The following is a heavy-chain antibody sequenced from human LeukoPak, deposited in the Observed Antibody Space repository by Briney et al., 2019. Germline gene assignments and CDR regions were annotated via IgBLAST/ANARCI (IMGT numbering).Heavy chain of an antibody. CDR1: GFTFSSYA. D-gene: IGHD4/OR15-4a*01. Sequence: GGSLRLSCAASGFTFSSYAMHWVRQAPGKGLEWVAVISYDGSNKYYADSVKGRFTVSRDSSKNTLYLQMNSLRVEDTAIYYCAKDLRNGDNYGFLDYWGQGTLVTVSP. J-gene: IGHJ4*02. CDR3: AKDLRNGDNYGFLDY. CDR2: ISYDGSNK. V-gene: IGHV3-30-3*01.